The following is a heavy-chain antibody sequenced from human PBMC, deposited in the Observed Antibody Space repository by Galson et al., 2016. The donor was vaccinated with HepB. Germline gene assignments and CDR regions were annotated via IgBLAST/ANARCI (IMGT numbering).Heavy chain of an antibody. Sequence: LRLSCAASGVDVSSNYMSWVRQAPGKGLEGVSVMYSGGVTNYGDSVKGRATISRDNSKNILYLQLNSLRVEDTGVYYCATHPEHPHGSSGGQGTLVTVSS. CDR1: GVDVSSNY. CDR3: ATHPEHPHGSS. D-gene: IGHD1/OR15-1a*01. V-gene: IGHV3-66*01. CDR2: MYSGGVT. J-gene: IGHJ4*02.